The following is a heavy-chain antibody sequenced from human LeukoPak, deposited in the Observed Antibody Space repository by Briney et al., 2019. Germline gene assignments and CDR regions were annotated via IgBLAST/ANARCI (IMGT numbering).Heavy chain of an antibody. CDR3: ARDPINGDYYYGMDV. CDR2: VYTSGST. V-gene: IGHV4-4*07. CDR1: GGSISGYY. D-gene: IGHD4-17*01. Sequence: PSETLSLTCTVSGGSISGYYWSWIRQPAGKGLEWIGRVYTSGSTNYNPSLKSRVTMSVDTSKNQFSLKLSSVTAADTAVYYCARDPINGDYYYGMDVWGQGTTVTVSS. J-gene: IGHJ6*02.